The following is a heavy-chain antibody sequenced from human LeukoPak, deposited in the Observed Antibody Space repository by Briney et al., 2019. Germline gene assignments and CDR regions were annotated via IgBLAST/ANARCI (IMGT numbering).Heavy chain of an antibody. V-gene: IGHV4-34*01. Sequence: PETLSLTCAVYGGSFSGYYWSWIRQPPGKGLEWIGEINHSGSTNYNPSLKSRVTISVDTSKNQFSLKLSSVTAADTAVYYCARDAAAGYSLACWGQGTLVTVSS. CDR2: INHSGST. J-gene: IGHJ4*02. CDR3: ARDAAAGYSLAC. CDR1: GGSFSGYY. D-gene: IGHD6-13*01.